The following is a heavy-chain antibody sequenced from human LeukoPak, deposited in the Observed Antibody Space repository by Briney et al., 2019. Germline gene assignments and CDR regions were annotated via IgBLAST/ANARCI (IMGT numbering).Heavy chain of an antibody. J-gene: IGHJ4*02. D-gene: IGHD6-19*01. CDR1: GYTFTSYD. Sequence: TVKVSCKASGYTFTSYDINWVRQATGQGLEWKGWMNPNSGKTGYAQKFQGRVTIIRNTTISTAYTELSSLRSEDTAVYYCGRAQSGYSSGFDYWGQGTLVTVSS. CDR2: MNPNSGKT. V-gene: IGHV1-8*03. CDR3: GRAQSGYSSGFDY.